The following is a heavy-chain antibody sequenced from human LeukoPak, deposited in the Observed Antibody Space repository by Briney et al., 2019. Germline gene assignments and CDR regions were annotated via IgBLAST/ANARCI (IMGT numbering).Heavy chain of an antibody. J-gene: IGHJ4*02. Sequence: GGSLRLSCAASGFIFSSYSMNWVRQAPGKGLEWVSSISSSSSYIYYADSVKGRFTISRDNAKNSLYLQMNSLRAEDTAVYYCARDGGRGYAVDYWGQGTLVTVSS. D-gene: IGHD5-12*01. CDR3: ARDGGRGYAVDY. CDR2: ISSSSSYI. V-gene: IGHV3-21*01. CDR1: GFIFSSYS.